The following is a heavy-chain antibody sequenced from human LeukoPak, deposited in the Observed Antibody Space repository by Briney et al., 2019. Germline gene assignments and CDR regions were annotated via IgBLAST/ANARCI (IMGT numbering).Heavy chain of an antibody. V-gene: IGHV4-59*08. J-gene: IGHJ4*02. D-gene: IGHD6-19*01. Sequence: SETLSLTCTVSGDSLSSHYWSWIRQPPGKGLEWIGYIYGSGSTHYDPSLRSRVTISEDTSKNQFSLKLTSVTAADTAVYYCARNVGWYTHDSWGQGTLVTVSS. CDR1: GDSLSSHY. CDR2: IYGSGST. CDR3: ARNVGWYTHDS.